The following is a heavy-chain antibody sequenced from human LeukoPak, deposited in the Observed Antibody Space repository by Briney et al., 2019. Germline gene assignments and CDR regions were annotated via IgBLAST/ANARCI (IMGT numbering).Heavy chain of an antibody. CDR2: ISSSSDTI. Sequence: PGGSLRLSCVASGFTVNGNSMKWVRQAPGKGLEWVSYISSSSDTIYYADSAKGRFTISRDNAKKSLYLQMNSLRAEDTAVYYCARDRYGDYVVDYWGQGTLVTVSS. CDR3: ARDRYGDYVVDY. J-gene: IGHJ4*02. V-gene: IGHV3-48*01. CDR1: GFTVNGNS. D-gene: IGHD4-17*01.